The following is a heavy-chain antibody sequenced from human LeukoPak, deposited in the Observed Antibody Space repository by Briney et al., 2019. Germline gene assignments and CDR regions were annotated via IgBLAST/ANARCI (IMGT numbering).Heavy chain of an antibody. CDR3: AKTFNWNYVNS. CDR2: ISDNGVRT. Sequence: GGSLRLSCAASGFTFSSYTMTWVRQAPGKGLEWVSGISDNGVRTYYADSVKGRFTLSRDNSENTLYLQMNSLRAEDTAVYYCAKTFNWNYVNSWGQGTLVTVSS. V-gene: IGHV3-23*01. CDR1: GFTFSSYT. D-gene: IGHD1-7*01. J-gene: IGHJ4*02.